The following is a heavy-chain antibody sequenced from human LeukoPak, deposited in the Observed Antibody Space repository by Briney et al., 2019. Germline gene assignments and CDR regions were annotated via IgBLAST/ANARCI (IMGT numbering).Heavy chain of an antibody. J-gene: IGHJ4*02. Sequence: GGSLRLSCAASGFTFDDYAMHWVRQAPGKGLEWVSGISWNSGSIGYADSVKGRFTISRDNAKNSLYVQMNSLRAEDTALYYCAKGQYVGATSRALDYWGQGTLVTVSS. V-gene: IGHV3-9*01. CDR3: AKGQYVGATSRALDY. D-gene: IGHD1-26*01. CDR2: ISWNSGSI. CDR1: GFTFDDYA.